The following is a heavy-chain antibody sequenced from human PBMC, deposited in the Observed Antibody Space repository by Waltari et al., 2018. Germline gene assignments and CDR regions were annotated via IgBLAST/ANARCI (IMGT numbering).Heavy chain of an antibody. J-gene: IGHJ4*02. Sequence: EVQLLDSGGGLVQPGGSLRLSCAASGFIFRPYARHWIRQAPGKGLEWVSGISGSGYNTYYADSVKGRVTISRDNFKNTVYLQMNSLRVEDTAVYFCAKEIAVTPTYYFDSWGLGTLVTVSS. V-gene: IGHV3-23*01. CDR2: ISGSGYNT. CDR1: GFIFRPYA. CDR3: AKEIAVTPTYYFDS. D-gene: IGHD4-17*01.